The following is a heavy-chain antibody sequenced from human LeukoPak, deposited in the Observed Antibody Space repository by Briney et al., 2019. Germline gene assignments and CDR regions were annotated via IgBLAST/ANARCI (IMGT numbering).Heavy chain of an antibody. CDR1: GYTFTGYY. CDR3: ARGAQYYDYVWGSYRNYYYYMDV. Sequence: ASVKVSCKASGYTFTGYYMHWVRQAPGQGLECMGWINPNSGGTNYAQKFQGRVTMTRDTSISTAYMELSRLRSGDTAVYYCARGAQYYDYVWGSYRNYYYYMDVWGKGTTVTVSS. D-gene: IGHD3-16*02. J-gene: IGHJ6*03. CDR2: INPNSGGT. V-gene: IGHV1-2*02.